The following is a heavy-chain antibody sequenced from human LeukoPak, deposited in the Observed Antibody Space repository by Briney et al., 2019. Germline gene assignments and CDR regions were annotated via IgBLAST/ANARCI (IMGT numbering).Heavy chain of an antibody. D-gene: IGHD2-21*02. CDR2: IKQDGSER. CDR1: GFTLSSYW. Sequence: GGSLRLSCAASGFTLSSYWMSWVRQASGKGLEWVANIKQDGSERYYVDSVKGRFTISRDNAKNSLYLQMNSLRAEDTAVYYCARRYCGGDCHSPYFDYWGQGTLVTVSS. J-gene: IGHJ4*02. V-gene: IGHV3-7*01. CDR3: ARRYCGGDCHSPYFDY.